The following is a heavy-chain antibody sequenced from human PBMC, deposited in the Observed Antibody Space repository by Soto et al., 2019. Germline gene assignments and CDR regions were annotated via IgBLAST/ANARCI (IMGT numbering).Heavy chain of an antibody. J-gene: IGHJ4*02. CDR3: AKDPLFGVVLYYFDY. V-gene: IGHV3-23*01. D-gene: IGHD3-3*01. Sequence: GGSLRLSCAASGFTFSSYAMSWVRQAPGKGLEWVSAISGSGGSTYYADSVKGRFTISRDNSKNTLYLQMNSLRAEDTAVYYCAKDPLFGVVLYYFDYWGQGTLVTVSS. CDR2: ISGSGGST. CDR1: GFTFSSYA.